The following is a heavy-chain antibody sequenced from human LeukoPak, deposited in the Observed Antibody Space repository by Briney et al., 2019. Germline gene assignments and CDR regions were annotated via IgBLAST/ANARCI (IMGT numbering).Heavy chain of an antibody. CDR2: INSDGSST. CDR3: ARAYGYYDFWSGYSEKYYFDY. V-gene: IGHV3-74*01. J-gene: IGHJ4*02. CDR1: GFTFSSYW. D-gene: IGHD3-3*01. Sequence: PGGSLRLSCAASGFTFSSYWMHWVRQAPGKGLVWVSRINSDGSSTSYADSVKGRFTISRDSAKNTLYLQMNSLRAEDTAVYYCARAYGYYDFWSGYSEKYYFDYWGQGTLVTVSS.